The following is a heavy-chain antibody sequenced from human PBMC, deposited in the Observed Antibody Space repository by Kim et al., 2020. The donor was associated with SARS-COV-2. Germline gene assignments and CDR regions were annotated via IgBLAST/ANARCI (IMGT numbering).Heavy chain of an antibody. Sequence: ASVKVSCKASGYTFTSYGISWVRQAPGQGLEWMGWISAYNGNTNYAQKLQGRVTMTTDTSTSTAYMELRSLRSDDTAVYYCARALSCSGGSCYYYGMDVWGQGTTVTVSS. J-gene: IGHJ6*02. CDR3: ARALSCSGGSCYYYGMDV. D-gene: IGHD2-15*01. CDR1: GYTFTSYG. CDR2: ISAYNGNT. V-gene: IGHV1-18*01.